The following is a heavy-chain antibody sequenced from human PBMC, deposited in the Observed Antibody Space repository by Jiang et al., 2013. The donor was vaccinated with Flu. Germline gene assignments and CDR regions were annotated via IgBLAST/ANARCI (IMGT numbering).Heavy chain of an antibody. J-gene: IGHJ5*02. V-gene: IGHV3-21*01. CDR3: ARDSQPSSGWCASLNCFDT. D-gene: IGHD6-19*01. CDR2: ISSSSRYI. CDR1: GSTFSSYS. Sequence: VQLLESGGGLVKPGGSLRLSCAASGSTFSSYSMNWVRQAPGKGLEWVSSISSSSRYINYADSVKGRFTISRDNAKNSLYLQMNSLRDEDTAVYYCARDSQPSSGWCASLNCFDTWGQGTL.